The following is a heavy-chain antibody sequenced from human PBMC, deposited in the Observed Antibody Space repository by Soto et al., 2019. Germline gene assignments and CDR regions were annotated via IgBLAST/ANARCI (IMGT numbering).Heavy chain of an antibody. CDR1: GGSVTSGSYY. CDR2: IHYSGST. D-gene: IGHD6-13*01. Sequence: QLQLQESGPGLVKPSEALSLTCTVSGGSVTSGSYYWTWIRQPPGKRLEWIGYIHYSGSTNYQTPLKSRGTMSVDTSKTQFSLKLSSVTAADAAVYYCARDRGYSSSLTNGGMDVWGQGTTVTVSS. J-gene: IGHJ6*02. V-gene: IGHV4-61*01. CDR3: ARDRGYSSSLTNGGMDV.